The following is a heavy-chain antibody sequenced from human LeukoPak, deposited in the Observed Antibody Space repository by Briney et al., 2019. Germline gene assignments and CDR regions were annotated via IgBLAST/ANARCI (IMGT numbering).Heavy chain of an antibody. CDR2: IIPIFGTA. CDR1: GGTFSSYA. CDR3: ARAGLAAVAGTMYFDY. Sequence: SVKVSCKASGGTFSSYAISWVRQAPGQGLEWMGGIIPIFGTANYAQKFQGRVTITADESTSTAYMELSSLRSEDTAVYYCARAGLAAVAGTMYFDYWGQGTLVTVSS. V-gene: IGHV1-69*13. J-gene: IGHJ4*02. D-gene: IGHD6-19*01.